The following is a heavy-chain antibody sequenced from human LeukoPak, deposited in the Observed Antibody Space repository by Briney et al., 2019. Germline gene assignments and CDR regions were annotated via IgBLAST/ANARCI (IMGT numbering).Heavy chain of an antibody. CDR2: IRSKAYGGTT. J-gene: IGHJ4*02. V-gene: IGHV3-49*03. Sequence: GGSLRLSCTASGFTFGDYAMSWFRQAPGKGLEWVGFIRSKAYGGTTEYAASVKGRFTISRDDSKSIAYLQMNSLKPEDTAVYCCTRDARPPPLTGYYSAYWGQGTLVTVSS. D-gene: IGHD3-9*01. CDR1: GFTFGDYA. CDR3: TRDARPPPLTGYYSAY.